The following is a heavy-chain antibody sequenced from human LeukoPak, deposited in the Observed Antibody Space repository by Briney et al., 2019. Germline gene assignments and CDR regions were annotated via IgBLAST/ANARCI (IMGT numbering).Heavy chain of an antibody. Sequence: GSVNVSCKASGYIFTSYEINWVGRATGQGVEGMGWMNPYSGNTGYAQKFQGRVTMTRNTSISTGYMELSSLRSEDTAVYYCARGRKIQRFLPPLAPHYYMDVWGKGTTVTVSS. V-gene: IGHV1-8*01. CDR3: ARGRKIQRFLPPLAPHYYMDV. CDR2: MNPYSGNT. J-gene: IGHJ6*03. D-gene: IGHD3-3*01. CDR1: GYIFTSYE.